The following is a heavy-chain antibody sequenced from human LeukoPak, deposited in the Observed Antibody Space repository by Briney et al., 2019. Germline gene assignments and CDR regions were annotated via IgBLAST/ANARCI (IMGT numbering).Heavy chain of an antibody. V-gene: IGHV4-59*01. J-gene: IGHJ3*02. D-gene: IGHD3-10*01. Sequence: PSETLSLTCTVSGGSISSYYWSWIRQPPGKGLEWIGYIYYSGSTNYNPSLKSPVTISLDTSKNQFSLKLSSVTAADTAVYYCARSSYYYGADAYDIRGQGTMVTVSS. CDR1: GGSISSYY. CDR2: IYYSGST. CDR3: ARSSYYYGADAYDI.